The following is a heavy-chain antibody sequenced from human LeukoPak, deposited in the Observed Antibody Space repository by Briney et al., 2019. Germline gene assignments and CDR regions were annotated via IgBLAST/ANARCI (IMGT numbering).Heavy chain of an antibody. D-gene: IGHD1-26*01. CDR3: AIWRWELPYFDY. V-gene: IGHV1-24*01. CDR2: FDPEDGET. CDR1: GYTLTELS. Sequence: GASVKASCKVSGYTLTELSMHWVRQAPGKGLEWMGGFDPEDGETIYAQKFQGRVTMTEDTSTDTAYMELSSLRSEDTAVYYCAIWRWELPYFDYWGQGTLVTVSS. J-gene: IGHJ4*02.